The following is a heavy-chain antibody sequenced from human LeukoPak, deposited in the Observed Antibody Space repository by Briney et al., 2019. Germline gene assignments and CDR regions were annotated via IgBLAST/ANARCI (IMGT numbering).Heavy chain of an antibody. J-gene: IGHJ3*02. D-gene: IGHD1-7*01. Sequence: GGSLRLSCAASGFTFSSYWMHWVRQAPGKGLVWVSCLNSGGSSTRYADSVRGRFTISRDNAKNTLYLQMNSLRAEDTAAYYCATGNYHAFDIWGQGTMVTVSS. V-gene: IGHV3-74*01. CDR3: ATGNYHAFDI. CDR2: LNSGGSST. CDR1: GFTFSSYW.